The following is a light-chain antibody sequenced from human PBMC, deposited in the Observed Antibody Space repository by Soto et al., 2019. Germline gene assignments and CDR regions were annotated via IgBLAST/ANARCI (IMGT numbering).Light chain of an antibody. CDR2: NTS. CDR1: TGAVTSGYY. CDR3: LLYYGGAQV. V-gene: IGLV7-43*01. Sequence: QAVVTQEPSLTVSPGGTVTLTCASSTGAVTSGYYPNWFQQKPGQAPRALIYNTSNKHSWTPARFSGSLLGGKAALTLSGVQHEDEAEYYCLLYYGGAQVFGGGTKVTVL. J-gene: IGLJ2*01.